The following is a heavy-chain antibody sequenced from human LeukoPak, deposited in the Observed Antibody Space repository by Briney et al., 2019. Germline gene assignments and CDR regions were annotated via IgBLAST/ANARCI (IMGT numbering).Heavy chain of an antibody. Sequence: GGSLRLSCAASGFTFSSYSMNWARQAPGKGLEWVSSISSSSSYIYYADSVKGRFTISRDNAKNSLYLQMNSLRAEDTAVYYCAKDSSGSYYGGRFDYWGQGTLVTVSS. V-gene: IGHV3-21*01. J-gene: IGHJ4*02. CDR2: ISSSSSYI. CDR1: GFTFSSYS. CDR3: AKDSSGSYYGGRFDY. D-gene: IGHD1-26*01.